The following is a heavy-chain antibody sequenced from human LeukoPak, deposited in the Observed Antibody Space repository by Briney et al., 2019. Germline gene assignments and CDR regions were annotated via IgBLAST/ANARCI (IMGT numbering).Heavy chain of an antibody. CDR1: GFTSSSYS. J-gene: IGHJ4*02. D-gene: IGHD4-17*01. Sequence: GGSLRLSCAASGFTSSSYSMNWVRQAPGKGLEWVSSISTTSSYIYYADSVKGRFTISRDNAKNSLYLQMSSLRAEDTAVYYCANEIRPNDYWGQGTLVTVSS. CDR2: ISTTSSYI. V-gene: IGHV3-21*01. CDR3: ANEIRPNDY.